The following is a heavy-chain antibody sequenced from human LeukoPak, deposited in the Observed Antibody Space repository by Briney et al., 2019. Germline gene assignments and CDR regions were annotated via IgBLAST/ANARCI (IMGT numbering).Heavy chain of an antibody. CDR3: ARDRILTGYSYFDY. CDR2: INHSGSA. CDR1: GGSFSGYY. D-gene: IGHD3-9*01. J-gene: IGHJ4*02. V-gene: IGHV4-34*01. Sequence: PSETLSLTRAVYGGSFSGYYWSWIRQPPGKGLEWIGEINHSGSANYNPSLKSRVTISVDTSKNQFSLKLSSVTAADTAVYYCARDRILTGYSYFDYWGQGTLVTVSS.